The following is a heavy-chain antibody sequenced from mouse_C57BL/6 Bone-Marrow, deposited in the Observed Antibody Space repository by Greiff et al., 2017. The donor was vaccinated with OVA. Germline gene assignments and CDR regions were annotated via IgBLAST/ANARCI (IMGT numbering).Heavy chain of an antibody. D-gene: IGHD1-1*01. V-gene: IGHV6-6*01. Sequence: EVKLEESGGGLVQPGGSMKLSCAASGFTFSDAWMDWVRQSPEKGLEWVAEIRNKANNHATYYAESVKGRFTISRDDSKSSVYLQMNSLRAEDTGIYYCTRPGSSPAWFAYWGQGTLVTVSA. CDR3: TRPGSSPAWFAY. CDR1: GFTFSDAW. CDR2: IRNKANNHAT. J-gene: IGHJ3*01.